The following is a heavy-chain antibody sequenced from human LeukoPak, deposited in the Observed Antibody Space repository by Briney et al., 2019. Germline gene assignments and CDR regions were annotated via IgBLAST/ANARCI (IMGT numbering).Heavy chain of an antibody. Sequence: PGRSLRLSCAASGFTFSSYAMHWVRQAPGKGLEWVAVISYDGSNKYYADSVKGRFTISRDNSKNTLCLQMNSLRAEDTAVYYCARDNTAMGCGWFAPWGQGTLVTVSS. J-gene: IGHJ5*02. D-gene: IGHD5-18*01. CDR2: ISYDGSNK. V-gene: IGHV3-30*04. CDR1: GFTFSSYA. CDR3: ARDNTAMGCGWFAP.